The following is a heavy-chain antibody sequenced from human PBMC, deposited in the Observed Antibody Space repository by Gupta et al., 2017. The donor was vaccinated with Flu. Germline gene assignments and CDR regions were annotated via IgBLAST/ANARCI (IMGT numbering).Heavy chain of an antibody. J-gene: IGHJ4*02. V-gene: IGHV3-23*01. Sequence: RRGPGKGLEWVSCINGRGGGTNYEDSVKGRFTISRDNSKNTLDLQMNSLRAEDTALYYCAKGGSIAAAGLIDYWGKGTLVTVSS. CDR3: AKGGSIAAAGLIDY. CDR2: INGRGGGT. D-gene: IGHD6-13*01.